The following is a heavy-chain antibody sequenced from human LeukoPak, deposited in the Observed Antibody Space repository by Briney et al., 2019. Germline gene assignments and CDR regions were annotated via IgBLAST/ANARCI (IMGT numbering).Heavy chain of an antibody. CDR3: AKEGGTMFFDS. Sequence: PGGSLRLSCAASGFTFRAYTMHWFRQAPGKVLEWVSLFSGNGKTTYYADSVKGRFTISRDNSKNSLYLQMNSLGSDDTALYYCAKEGGTMFFDSWGQGTLVTVSS. J-gene: IGHJ5*01. D-gene: IGHD3-3*01. CDR2: FSGNGKTT. CDR1: GFTFRAYT. V-gene: IGHV3-43*01.